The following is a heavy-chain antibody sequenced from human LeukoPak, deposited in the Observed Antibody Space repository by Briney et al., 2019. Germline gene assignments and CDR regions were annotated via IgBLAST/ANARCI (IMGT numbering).Heavy chain of an antibody. CDR3: ARGRWLQISDY. CDR1: GYSISSNYN. D-gene: IGHD5-24*01. CDR2: ISQSGNT. V-gene: IGHV4-38-2*02. J-gene: IGHJ4*02. Sequence: SETLSLTCSVSGYSISSNYNWGWIRQSPGKGLEWIGSISQSGNTEYNPSLKSRVTISVDTSKNQFSLKLSSVTAADTAVYYCARGRWLQISDYWGQGTLVTVSS.